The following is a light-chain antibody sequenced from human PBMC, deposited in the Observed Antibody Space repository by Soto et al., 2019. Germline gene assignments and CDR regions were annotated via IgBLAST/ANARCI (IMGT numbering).Light chain of an antibody. CDR1: SSVVGGYSY. Sequence: QSVRTQPHPGSGCPGQSVTISCPGTSSVVGGYSYVSWYQQHPGKAPQLIIYDVTERPSGVPDRFSGSKSGNTASLTISGLQAEDEADYYCCSYTGSSSHVFGIGTKVTVL. CDR2: DVT. J-gene: IGLJ1*01. CDR3: CSYTGSSSHV. V-gene: IGLV2-11*01.